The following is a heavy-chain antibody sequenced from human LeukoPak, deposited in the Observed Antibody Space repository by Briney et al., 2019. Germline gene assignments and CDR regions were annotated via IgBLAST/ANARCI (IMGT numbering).Heavy chain of an antibody. Sequence: VASVKVSCKASGGTFSSYAISWVRQAPGQGLEWMGRIIPILGIANYAQKFQGRVTITADKSTSTAYMELSSLRSEDTAVYYCARDSTPGITGTPGAFDIWGQGTMVTVSS. CDR3: ARDSTPGITGTPGAFDI. CDR1: GGTFSSYA. J-gene: IGHJ3*02. CDR2: IIPILGIA. V-gene: IGHV1-69*04. D-gene: IGHD1-7*01.